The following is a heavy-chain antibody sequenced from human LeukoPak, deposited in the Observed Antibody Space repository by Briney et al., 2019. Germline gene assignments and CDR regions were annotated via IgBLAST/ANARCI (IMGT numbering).Heavy chain of an antibody. J-gene: IGHJ4*02. Sequence: PGGSLRLSCAASGFTFSSYGMHWVRQAPGKGLEWVAVISYDGSNKYYADSVKGRFTISRDNSKNTPYLQMNSLRAEDTAVYYCAKDTYDYWGQGTLVTVSS. V-gene: IGHV3-30*18. CDR1: GFTFSSYG. CDR3: AKDTYDY. CDR2: ISYDGSNK.